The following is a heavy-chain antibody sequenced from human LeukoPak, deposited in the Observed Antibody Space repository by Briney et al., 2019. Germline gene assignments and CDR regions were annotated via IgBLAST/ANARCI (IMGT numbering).Heavy chain of an antibody. CDR3: AKEGGIAAAGTTN. D-gene: IGHD6-13*01. CDR2: ISGSGGNT. V-gene: IGHV3-23*01. J-gene: IGHJ4*02. Sequence: GGSLRLSCAASGFTFSNYAMSWVRQAPGKGLEWVSAISGSGGNTYYADSVKGRFTISRDNSKNTLFLQMNSLRAEDTAVYYCAKEGGIAAAGTTNWGQGTLVTVSS. CDR1: GFTFSNYA.